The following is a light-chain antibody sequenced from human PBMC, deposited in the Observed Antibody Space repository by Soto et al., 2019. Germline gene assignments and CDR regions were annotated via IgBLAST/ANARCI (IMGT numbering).Light chain of an antibody. J-gene: IGKJ1*01. CDR2: GAS. Sequence: ESVLTQSPGTLSLSPAERATLSCRASQSVSSSYLAWYQQKPGQAPRLLIYGASRRATGIPDRFSGSGSGTDFTLTISRLEPEDFAVYYCHQYGSSPQTFGQGTKVDIK. V-gene: IGKV3-20*01. CDR3: HQYGSSPQT. CDR1: QSVSSSY.